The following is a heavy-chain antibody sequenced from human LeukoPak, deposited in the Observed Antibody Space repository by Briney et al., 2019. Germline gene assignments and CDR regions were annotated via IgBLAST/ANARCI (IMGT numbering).Heavy chain of an antibody. Sequence: GGSLRLSCAASGFTFNNYAMSWVRQAPGKGLEWVSANSGSGASTYYADSVKGRFTISRDNSKNTVFLQMDSLRAEDTAVYYCAKTTAGYSSGRYPGWPIDYWGQGTLVTVSS. D-gene: IGHD6-19*01. V-gene: IGHV3-23*01. CDR2: NSGSGAST. CDR1: GFTFNNYA. J-gene: IGHJ4*02. CDR3: AKTTAGYSSGRYPGWPIDY.